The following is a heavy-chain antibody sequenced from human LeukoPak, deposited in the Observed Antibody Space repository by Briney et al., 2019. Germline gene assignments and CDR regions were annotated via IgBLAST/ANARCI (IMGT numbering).Heavy chain of an antibody. Sequence: ASVKVSCKASGYTFTDCYMHWVRQAPGQGFEWMGWINPNDGDTNYAQKFQGRVTMARDTSISTAHMEVSRLRSDDTAVYYCARANFLYCSSSTCLFDYWGQGTLVTVSS. V-gene: IGHV1-2*02. CDR1: GYTFTDCY. D-gene: IGHD2-2*01. J-gene: IGHJ4*02. CDR3: ARANFLYCSSSTCLFDY. CDR2: INPNDGDT.